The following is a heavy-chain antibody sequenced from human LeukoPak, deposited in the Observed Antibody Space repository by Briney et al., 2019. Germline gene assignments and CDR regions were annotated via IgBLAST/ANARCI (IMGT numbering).Heavy chain of an antibody. V-gene: IGHV1-69*05. Sequence: SVKVSCKASGGTFSSYAISWVGQAPGQGLEWMGRIIPIFGTANYAQKFQGRVTITTDESTSTAYMELSSLRSEDTAVYYCARDSQWELLPHFDYWGQGTLVTVSS. CDR3: ARDSQWELLPHFDY. CDR1: GGTFSSYA. CDR2: IIPIFGTA. J-gene: IGHJ4*02. D-gene: IGHD1-26*01.